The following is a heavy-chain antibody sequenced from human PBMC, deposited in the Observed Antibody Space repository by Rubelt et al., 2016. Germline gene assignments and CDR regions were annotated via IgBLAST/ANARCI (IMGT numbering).Heavy chain of an antibody. CDR3: ARNDYYYDSSGFYPDY. V-gene: IGHV3-30*04. J-gene: IGHJ4*02. Sequence: GLEWVAVISYDGSIPWYADSVKGRFTVSRDNSKNTLFLQMNGLRADDTAVYYCARNDYYYDSSGFYPDYWGQGTLVTVSS. CDR2: ISYDGSIP. D-gene: IGHD3-22*01.